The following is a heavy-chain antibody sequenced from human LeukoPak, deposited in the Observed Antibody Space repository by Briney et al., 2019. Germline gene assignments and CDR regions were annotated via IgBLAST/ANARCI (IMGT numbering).Heavy chain of an antibody. CDR2: INHSGST. Sequence: PSETLSLTCAVYGGSFSGYYWSWIRQPLGKGLEWIGEINHSGSTNYNPSLKSRVTISVDTSKNQFSLKLSSVTAADTAVYYCARGRITISPVRYFDYWGQGTLVTVSS. J-gene: IGHJ4*02. D-gene: IGHD3-10*01. CDR1: GGSFSGYY. V-gene: IGHV4-34*01. CDR3: ARGRITISPVRYFDY.